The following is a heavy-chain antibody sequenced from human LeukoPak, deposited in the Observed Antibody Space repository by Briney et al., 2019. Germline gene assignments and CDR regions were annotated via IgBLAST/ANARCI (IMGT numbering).Heavy chain of an antibody. CDR1: GGSFSGYY. CDR2: INHSGST. J-gene: IGHJ5*02. Sequence: SETLSLTCAGYGGSFSGYYWSWIRQPPGKGLEWIGEINHSGSTNYNPSLKSRVTISVDTSKNQFSLKLSSVTAADTAVYYCARGLLLWFGDPRGRWFDPWGQGTLVTVSS. V-gene: IGHV4-34*01. D-gene: IGHD3-10*01. CDR3: ARGLLLWFGDPRGRWFDP.